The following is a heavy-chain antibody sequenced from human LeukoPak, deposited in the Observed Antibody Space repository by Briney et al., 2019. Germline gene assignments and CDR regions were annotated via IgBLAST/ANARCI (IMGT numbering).Heavy chain of an antibody. CDR1: GFTFSSYS. D-gene: IGHD2-15*01. V-gene: IGHV3-21*01. J-gene: IGHJ5*02. CDR3: ARDRDRDCSGGSCFNWFDP. CDR2: ISSSSYI. Sequence: GGSLRLSCAASGFTFSSYSMNWVRQAPGKGLEWVSSISSSSYIYYADSVKGRFTISRDNAKNSLYLQMNSLRAEDTAVYYCARDRDRDCSGGSCFNWFDPWGQGTLVTVSS.